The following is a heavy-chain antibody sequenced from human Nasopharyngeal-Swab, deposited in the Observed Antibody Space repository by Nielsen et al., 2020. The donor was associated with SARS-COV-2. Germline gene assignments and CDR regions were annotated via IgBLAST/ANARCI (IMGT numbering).Heavy chain of an antibody. J-gene: IGHJ6*04. CDR2: IYPVDSDT. CDR3: ARPRSTLAYAMDV. Sequence: GESLKISCQGSGYPFTNYWFAWVRQRPGKGLEWMGIIYPVDSDTRYSTSFQVQVTISADKSISTAYLQWSSLKASDSAMYYCARPRSTLAYAMDVWGEGTTVTVAS. V-gene: IGHV5-51*01. CDR1: GYPFTNYW.